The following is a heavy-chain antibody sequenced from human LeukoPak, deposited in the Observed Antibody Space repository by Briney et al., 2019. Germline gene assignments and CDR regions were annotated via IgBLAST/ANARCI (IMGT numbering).Heavy chain of an antibody. J-gene: IGHJ6*02. V-gene: IGHV1-69*13. D-gene: IGHD5-12*01. CDR1: GGTFSSYA. Sequence: SVKVSCKASGGTFSSYAISWVRQAPGQGLEWMGGIIPIFGTANYAQKFQGRVTITADESTSTAYMELSSLRSEDTAVYFCAGGYDLGGFYYYGMDVWGQGTTVTVSS. CDR2: IIPIFGTA. CDR3: AGGYDLGGFYYYGMDV.